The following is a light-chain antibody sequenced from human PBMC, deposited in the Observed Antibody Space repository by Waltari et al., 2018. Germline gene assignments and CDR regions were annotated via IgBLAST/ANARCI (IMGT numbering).Light chain of an antibody. CDR1: SSNIGNNY. Sequence: QSMLTQPPSVSAAPGPKVTISCSGSSSNIGNNYVSWYQQLPGTAPKLLIYEKDKRPSGIADRFSGAKSGTAATLGITGLQTGDEADYDGGTWDSSLSPLWVFGGGTKLTVL. CDR3: GTWDSSLSPLWV. V-gene: IGLV1-51*01. J-gene: IGLJ3*02. CDR2: EKD.